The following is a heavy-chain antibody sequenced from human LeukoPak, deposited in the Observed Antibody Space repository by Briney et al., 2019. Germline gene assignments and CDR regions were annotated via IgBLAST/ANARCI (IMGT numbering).Heavy chain of an antibody. CDR1: GGSISSYY. Sequence: SETLSLTCTVSGGSISSYYWSWIRQPPGKGLEWIGYIYYSGSANYNPSLKSRVTISVDTSKNQFSLKLSSVTAADTAVYYCARDKITVVTPDDAFDIWGQGTMVTVSS. V-gene: IGHV4-59*01. CDR3: ARDKITVVTPDDAFDI. CDR2: IYYSGSA. J-gene: IGHJ3*02. D-gene: IGHD4-23*01.